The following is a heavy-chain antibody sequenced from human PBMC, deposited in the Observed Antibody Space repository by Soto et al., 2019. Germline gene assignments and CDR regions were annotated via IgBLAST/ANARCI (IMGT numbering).Heavy chain of an antibody. V-gene: IGHV6-1*01. CDR2: TYYRSKWYN. D-gene: IGHD6-13*01. J-gene: IGHJ4*02. Sequence: SQTLSLTCAISGDSVSSNSAAWNWIRQSPSRGLEWLGRTYYRSKWYNDYAVSVKSRITINPDTSKNQFSLQLNSVTPEDTAVYYGARAGGVGIVLSSWYVFDYWGQGTLVTVSS. CDR3: ARAGGVGIVLSSWYVFDY. CDR1: GDSVSSNSAA.